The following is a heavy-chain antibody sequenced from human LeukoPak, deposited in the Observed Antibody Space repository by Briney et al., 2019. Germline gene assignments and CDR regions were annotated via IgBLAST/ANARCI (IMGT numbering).Heavy chain of an antibody. Sequence: PGGSLRLSCAASGFPFSNYAMSWVRQAPGKGLEWVSVISGSDTNTYYADSVKGRFTISRDNSKNTLYLQMNSLRAEDTAVYYCARGVGDGAFDIWGQGTMVTVSS. CDR3: ARGVGDGAFDI. D-gene: IGHD2-15*01. CDR2: ISGSDTNT. CDR1: GFPFSNYA. V-gene: IGHV3-23*01. J-gene: IGHJ3*02.